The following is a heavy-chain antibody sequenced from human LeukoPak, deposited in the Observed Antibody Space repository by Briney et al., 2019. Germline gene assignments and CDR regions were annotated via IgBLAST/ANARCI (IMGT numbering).Heavy chain of an antibody. V-gene: IGHV1-2*02. CDR1: GYTFTGYY. Sequence: AAVKVSCKASGYTFTGYYMHWVRQAPGQGLEWMGWINPNSGGTNYAQKFQGRVTMTRDTSISTAYMELSRLRSDDTALYYCARKYDILTASDNWFDPWGQGTLVTVSS. CDR3: ARKYDILTASDNWFDP. J-gene: IGHJ5*02. D-gene: IGHD3-9*01. CDR2: INPNSGGT.